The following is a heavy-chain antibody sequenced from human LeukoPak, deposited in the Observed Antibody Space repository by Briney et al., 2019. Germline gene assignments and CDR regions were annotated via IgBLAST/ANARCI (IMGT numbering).Heavy chain of an antibody. J-gene: IGHJ6*02. V-gene: IGHV4-4*07. CDR1: GGSISSYY. CDR3: ARDTYYYDSSGYYWVYGMDV. D-gene: IGHD3-22*01. Sequence: SETLSLTCTVSGGSISSYYWSWIRQPAGKGLEWIGRIYTSGSTNYNPSLKSRVTMSVDTSKNQFSLKLSSVTAADTAVYYCARDTYYYDSSGYYWVYGMDVWGQGTTVTVSS. CDR2: IYTSGST.